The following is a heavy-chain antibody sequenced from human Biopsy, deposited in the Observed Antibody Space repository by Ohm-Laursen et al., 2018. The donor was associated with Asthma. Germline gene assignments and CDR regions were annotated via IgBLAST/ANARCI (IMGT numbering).Heavy chain of an antibody. CDR3: AKDKRYSGSYFDY. CDR2: ISGSGGST. D-gene: IGHD1-26*01. V-gene: IGHV3-23*01. J-gene: IGHJ4*02. CDR1: GFTFSSYA. Sequence: SLRLSCTASGFTFSSYAMSWVRQAPGKGLEWVSAISGSGGSTYYADSVKDRFTISRDNSKNTLYLQMNSLRAEDTAVYYCAKDKRYSGSYFDYWGRGTLVTVSS.